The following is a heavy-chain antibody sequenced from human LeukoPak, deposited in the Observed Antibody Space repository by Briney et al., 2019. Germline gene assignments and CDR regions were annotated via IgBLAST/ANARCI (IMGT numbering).Heavy chain of an antibody. Sequence: SETLSLTCTVSGGSISSSSYYWGWIRQPPGKGLEWIGSIYYSGSTYYNPSLKSRVTLSVDTSKNQFSLKLSSVTAADTAVYYCARIRYIAAAGLDYWGQGTLVTVSS. D-gene: IGHD6-13*01. CDR1: GGSISSSSYY. CDR3: ARIRYIAAAGLDY. J-gene: IGHJ4*02. CDR2: IYYSGST. V-gene: IGHV4-39*01.